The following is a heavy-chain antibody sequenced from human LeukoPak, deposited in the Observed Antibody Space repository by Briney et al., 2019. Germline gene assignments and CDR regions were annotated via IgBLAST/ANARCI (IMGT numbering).Heavy chain of an antibody. CDR2: ISYDGSNK. J-gene: IGHJ4*02. D-gene: IGHD4-11*01. CDR3: AKDAQRGFDFSNSLES. CDR1: GFTFSTFV. V-gene: IGHV3-30*04. Sequence: GEALRLSCAPSGFTFSTFVMHWVRQAPGKGLERVALISYDGSNKYYADSVKGRFTISRDNSKNTLYLQMNSLRAEDTAVYYCAKDAQRGFDFSNSLESWGQGTLVTVSS.